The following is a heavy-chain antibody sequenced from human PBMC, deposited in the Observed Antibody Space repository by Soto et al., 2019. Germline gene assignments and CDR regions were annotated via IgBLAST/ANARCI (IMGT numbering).Heavy chain of an antibody. CDR3: ARRLSPLDPYHFDY. Sequence: GESLKISCNGSGYSFTSFWIAWVRQMPGKGLEWMGIIYPGDFDTRYSPSFQGQVTISADKSINTAYLQWSSLKASDTAMYYCARRLSPLDPYHFDYWGQGTLVTVS. CDR2: IYPGDFDT. CDR1: GYSFTSFW. V-gene: IGHV5-51*01. J-gene: IGHJ4*02.